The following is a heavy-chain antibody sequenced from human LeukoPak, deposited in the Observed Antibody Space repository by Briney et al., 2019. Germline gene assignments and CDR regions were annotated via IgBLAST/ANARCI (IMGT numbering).Heavy chain of an antibody. CDR3: ARARGSGWFIDY. D-gene: IGHD6-19*01. J-gene: IGHJ4*02. CDR2: INPNSGGT. CDR1: GYTFTDYY. Sequence: ASVKVSCKASGYTFTDYYIHWVRQAPGQGLEWMGRINPNSGGTNYAQKFQGRVTMTRDTSISTAYMELSRLRSDDTAVYYCARARGSGWFIDYWGQGTLVTVSS. V-gene: IGHV1-2*06.